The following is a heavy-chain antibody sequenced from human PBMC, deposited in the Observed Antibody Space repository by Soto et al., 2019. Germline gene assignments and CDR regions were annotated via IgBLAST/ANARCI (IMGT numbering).Heavy chain of an antibody. CDR1: GGSISSYY. CDR3: ARFSGSYYYAMDV. CDR2: IYYSGST. V-gene: IGHV4-59*12. D-gene: IGHD6-19*01. J-gene: IGHJ6*02. Sequence: SETLSLTCTVSGGSISSYYWSWIRQPPGKGLGWIGYIYYSGSTNYNPSLKSRVTISVDTSKNQFSLKLKSVTAADTALYYCARFSGSYYYAMDVWGQGSTVTVSS.